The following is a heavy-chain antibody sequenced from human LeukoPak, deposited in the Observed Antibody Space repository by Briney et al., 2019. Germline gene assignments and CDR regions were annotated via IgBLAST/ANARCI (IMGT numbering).Heavy chain of an antibody. Sequence: PGGSLRLSCAASGFIVSGDFMSWVRQAPGKGLEWVSVIYSDGSTYYADSVKGRFTISRDNSKNTLDLQMTGLRVEDTAVYYCARERGRGRDSPWFDYWGQGTLVTVSS. V-gene: IGHV3-53*01. CDR3: ARERGRGRDSPWFDY. J-gene: IGHJ4*02. D-gene: IGHD1-26*01. CDR1: GFIVSGDF. CDR2: IYSDGST.